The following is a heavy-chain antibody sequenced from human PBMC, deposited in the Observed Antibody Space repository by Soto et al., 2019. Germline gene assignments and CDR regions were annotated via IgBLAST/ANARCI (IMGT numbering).Heavy chain of an antibody. Sequence: PSDTLSLACTFSCGSISNYYWICIRQPAGKGLEWIGRIYTSGSPNYNPSLKSRVIMSVDTSKNQFSLKVSSVTAADTAVYYCARFSNWFDPWGQGTLVTVS. CDR2: IYTSGSP. J-gene: IGHJ5*02. V-gene: IGHV4-4*07. CDR1: CGSISNYY. CDR3: ARFSNWFDP.